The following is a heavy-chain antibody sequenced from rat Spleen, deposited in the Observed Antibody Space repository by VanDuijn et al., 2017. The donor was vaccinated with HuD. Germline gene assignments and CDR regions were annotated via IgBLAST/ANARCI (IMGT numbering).Heavy chain of an antibody. Sequence: VQLKESGPGLVQPSQTLSLTCTVSGFSLTNYHVSWIRQPPGNKLEWMGYINSEGTTNYKPSLKSRISITRDTSKNQFFLQVNSVTTEDTATYYCARDNNYKAYWGQGVMVTVSS. V-gene: IGHV3-3*01. D-gene: IGHD1-10*01. J-gene: IGHJ2*01. CDR3: ARDNNYKAY. CDR1: GFSLTNYHV. CDR2: INSEGTT.